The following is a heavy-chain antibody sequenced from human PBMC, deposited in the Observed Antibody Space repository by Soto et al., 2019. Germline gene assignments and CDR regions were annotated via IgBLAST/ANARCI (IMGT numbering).Heavy chain of an antibody. J-gene: IGHJ6*04. D-gene: IGHD2-2*01. V-gene: IGHV1-8*01. Sequence: GASVKVSCKASGYTFTSYDINWVRQATGQGLEWMGWMNPNNGNTGYAQKFQGRVTMTRNTSTSTAYMELSSLRSEDTAVYYCARGVLYCISTSCQQPYGMDVSGKGLTVTLSS. CDR2: MNPNNGNT. CDR3: ARGVLYCISTSCQQPYGMDV. CDR1: GYTFTSYD.